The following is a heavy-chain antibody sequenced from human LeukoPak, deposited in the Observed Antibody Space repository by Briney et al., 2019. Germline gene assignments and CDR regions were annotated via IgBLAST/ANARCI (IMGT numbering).Heavy chain of an antibody. V-gene: IGHV1-2*02. Sequence: ASVKVSCKASGYTVTGYYMHWVRQAPGQGLEWMGWVNPNSGGTNYAQKFQGRVTMTRDTSISTAYMELSRLRSDDTAVYYCARDPGDIVGATNWFDPWGQGTLVTVSS. CDR1: GYTVTGYY. D-gene: IGHD1-26*01. CDR2: VNPNSGGT. CDR3: ARDPGDIVGATNWFDP. J-gene: IGHJ5*02.